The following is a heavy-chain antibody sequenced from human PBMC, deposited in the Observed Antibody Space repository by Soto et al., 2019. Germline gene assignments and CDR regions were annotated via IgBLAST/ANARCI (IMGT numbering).Heavy chain of an antibody. Sequence: GGSLRLSCAASGFTFSGSAMHWVRQASGKGLEWVGRIRSKANSYATAYAASVKGRFTISRDDSKNTAYLQMNSLKTEDTAVYYCTRLRDCGGDCYDYWGQGTLVNVSS. CDR2: IRSKANSYAT. D-gene: IGHD2-21*01. CDR3: TRLRDCGGDCYDY. CDR1: GFTFSGSA. V-gene: IGHV3-73*01. J-gene: IGHJ4*02.